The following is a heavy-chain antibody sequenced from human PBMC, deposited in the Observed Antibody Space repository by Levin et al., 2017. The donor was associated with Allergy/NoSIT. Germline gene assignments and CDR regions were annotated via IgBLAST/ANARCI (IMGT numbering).Heavy chain of an antibody. J-gene: IGHJ4*02. CDR3: ARVRDFWSGSPLTFDY. D-gene: IGHD3-3*01. Sequence: PGGSLRLSCAASGFTFSNYWMSWVRQAPGKGLEWVANIKQDGSENYYVDSVKGRFTISRDNAKNSLYLQMNSLRAEDTAVYYCARVRDFWSGSPLTFDYWGQGTLVTVSS. CDR2: IKQDGSEN. V-gene: IGHV3-7*01. CDR1: GFTFSNYW.